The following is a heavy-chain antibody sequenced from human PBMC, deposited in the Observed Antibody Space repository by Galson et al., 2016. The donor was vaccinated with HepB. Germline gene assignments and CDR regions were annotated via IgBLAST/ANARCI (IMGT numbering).Heavy chain of an antibody. CDR2: IYHSGTT. CDR3: ARSHGGMIPRFLGDY. J-gene: IGHJ4*02. D-gene: IGHD3-3*01. Sequence: SETLSLTCSVSGGSVSSSTYYWGWIRQPPGKGLEWIGSIYHSGTTYYNPSLKSRVALSMDTSKNQFSLSLSSVAATDTAVYYCARSHGGMIPRFLGDYWGQGILVTVSS. CDR1: GGSVSSSTYY. V-gene: IGHV4-39*01.